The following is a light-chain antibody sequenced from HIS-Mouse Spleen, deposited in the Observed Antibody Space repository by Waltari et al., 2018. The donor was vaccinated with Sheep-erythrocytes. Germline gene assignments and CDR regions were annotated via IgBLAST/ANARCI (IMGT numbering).Light chain of an antibody. CDR2: EGS. V-gene: IGLV2-23*01. CDR1: SSDVGSYNL. CDR3: CSYAGSSTPWV. J-gene: IGLJ3*02. Sequence: QSALTQPASVSGSPGQSITISCTGTSSDVGSYNLVSWYQQHPGKAPKLMIYEGSKRPSGVSNPVSGSKSGNTGSLTISGLQAEDEADYYCCSYAGSSTPWVFGGGTKLTVL.